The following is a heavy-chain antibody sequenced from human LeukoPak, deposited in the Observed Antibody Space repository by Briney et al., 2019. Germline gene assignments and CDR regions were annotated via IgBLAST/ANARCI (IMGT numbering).Heavy chain of an antibody. CDR3: ARSRSSSTSHVYYYYYMDV. D-gene: IGHD2-2*01. J-gene: IGHJ6*03. V-gene: IGHV1-69*05. CDR1: GGTFSSYA. Sequence: SVKVSCTASGGTFSSYAISWVRQAPGQGLEWMGGIIPIFGTANYAQKLQGRVTITTDESTSTAYMELSSLRSEDTAVYYCARSRSSSTSHVYYYYYMDVWGKGTTVTVSS. CDR2: IIPIFGTA.